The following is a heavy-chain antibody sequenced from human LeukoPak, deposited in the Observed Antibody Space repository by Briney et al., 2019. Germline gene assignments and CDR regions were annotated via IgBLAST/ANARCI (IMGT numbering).Heavy chain of an antibody. V-gene: IGHV1-24*01. CDR3: ATGIQRKLRFLEWLPRGRGWFDP. D-gene: IGHD3-3*01. CDR1: GYTLTELS. J-gene: IGHJ5*02. Sequence: RASVKVSCKVSGYTLTELSMHWVRQAPGKGLEWMGGFDPEDGETIYAQKFQGRVTMTEDTSTDTAYMELSSLRSEDTAVYYCATGIQRKLRFLEWLPRGRGWFDPWGQGTLVTVSS. CDR2: FDPEDGET.